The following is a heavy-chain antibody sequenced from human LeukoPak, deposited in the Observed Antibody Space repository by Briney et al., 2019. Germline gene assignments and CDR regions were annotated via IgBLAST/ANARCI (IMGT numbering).Heavy chain of an antibody. CDR2: INPNSGGT. CDR3: AKGQLWFGEFSYFDY. CDR1: GYTFTGYY. D-gene: IGHD3-10*01. J-gene: IGHJ4*02. V-gene: IGHV1-2*02. Sequence: GASVKVSCKASGYTFTGYYMHWVRQAPGQGLEWMGWINPNSGGTNYAQKFQGRVTMTRDTSISTAYMELSRLRSDDTAVYYCAKGQLWFGEFSYFDYWGQGTLVTVSS.